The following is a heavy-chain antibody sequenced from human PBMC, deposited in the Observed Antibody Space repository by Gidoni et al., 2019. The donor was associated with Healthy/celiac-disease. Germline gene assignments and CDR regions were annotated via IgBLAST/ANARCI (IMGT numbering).Heavy chain of an antibody. V-gene: IGHV5-51*01. J-gene: IGHJ3*02. D-gene: IGHD2-2*01. CDR2: IYPGDSDT. CDR1: AYSSTSYS. Sequence: ELQLVQSGAEVKKPGESLTIFCNGSAYSSTSYSNGWVRQMPGNGLEWMGIIYPGDSDTRYSPSIQGQVTISADKSISTAYLQWSSLKASDTAMYYCARLGCSSTSCYLNDAFDIWGQGTMVTVSS. CDR3: ARLGCSSTSCYLNDAFDI.